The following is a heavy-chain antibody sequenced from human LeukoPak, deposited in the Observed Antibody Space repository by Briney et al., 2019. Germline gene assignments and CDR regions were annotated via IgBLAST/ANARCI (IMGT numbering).Heavy chain of an antibody. CDR3: ARGQWGLDY. D-gene: IGHD1-26*01. J-gene: IGHJ4*02. Sequence: GGSLGLSCAAAGFTFSDHYMTWIRQAPGKALEWVSYISPDGTASYYADSLKGRFTVSRDNAKNPLYLQMNSLSAEDTAVYFCARGQWGLDYWGQGALVTVSS. CDR1: GFTFSDHY. V-gene: IGHV3-11*01. CDR2: ISPDGTAS.